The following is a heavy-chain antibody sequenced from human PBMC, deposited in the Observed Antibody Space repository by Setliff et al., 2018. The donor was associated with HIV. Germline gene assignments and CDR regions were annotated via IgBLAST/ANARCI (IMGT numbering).Heavy chain of an antibody. CDR1: GYTFTSYA. CDR3: ARCYYDSSGPTDAFDI. CDR2: INAGYGKT. Sequence: ASVKVSCKASGYTFTSYAIHWVRQAPGQSLEWMGWINAGYGKTKYSQKFQGRVTITRDASASTAYMELSSLRSEDTAVYYCARCYYDSSGPTDAFDIWGQGTVVTVSS. V-gene: IGHV1-3*01. J-gene: IGHJ3*02. D-gene: IGHD3-22*01.